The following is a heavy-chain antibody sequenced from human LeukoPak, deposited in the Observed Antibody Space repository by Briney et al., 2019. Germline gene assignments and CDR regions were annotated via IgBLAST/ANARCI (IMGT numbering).Heavy chain of an antibody. CDR3: AKDSSGYYPGQINYYYYYGMDV. Sequence: QPGGSLRLSCAASGFTFDDYAMHWVRQAPGKGLEWVSLISGDGGSTYYADSVKGRFTISRDNSKNSLYLQMNSLRTEDTALYYCAKDSSGYYPGQINYYYYYGMDVWGQGTTVTVSS. CDR2: ISGDGGST. V-gene: IGHV3-43*02. D-gene: IGHD3-22*01. J-gene: IGHJ6*02. CDR1: GFTFDDYA.